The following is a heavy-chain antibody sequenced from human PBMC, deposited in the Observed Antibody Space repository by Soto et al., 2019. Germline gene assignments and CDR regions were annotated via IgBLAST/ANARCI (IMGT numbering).Heavy chain of an antibody. CDR3: ARKGEEGWFDP. V-gene: IGHV4-28*01. D-gene: IGHD2-21*01. CDR1: GYPISSSTS. Sequence: ASETLSLTCAVSGYPISSSTSWGCIRQPPGKGLEWIGHIYYSGRTYYNPSLKSRVTMSVDTSKNQFSLKLSSVTAVDTAVYYCARKGEEGWFDPWGQGTLVTVSS. J-gene: IGHJ5*02. CDR2: IYYSGRT.